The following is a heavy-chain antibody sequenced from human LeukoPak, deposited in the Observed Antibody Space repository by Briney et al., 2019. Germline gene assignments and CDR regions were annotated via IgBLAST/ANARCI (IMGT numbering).Heavy chain of an antibody. D-gene: IGHD3-3*01. CDR1: GFTFSSCS. J-gene: IGHJ6*02. V-gene: IGHV3-48*02. Sequence: GGSLRPSCAASGFTFSSCSMNWVRQAPGKGLEWVSYISSSSSTIYYADSVKGRFTISRDNAKNSLYLQMNSLRDEDTAVYYCAREGPLEYYDFWSGYADYYYYGMDVWGQGTTVTVSS. CDR3: AREGPLEYYDFWSGYADYYYYGMDV. CDR2: ISSSSSTI.